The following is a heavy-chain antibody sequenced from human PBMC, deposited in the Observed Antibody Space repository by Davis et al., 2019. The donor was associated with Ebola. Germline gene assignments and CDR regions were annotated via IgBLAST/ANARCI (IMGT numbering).Heavy chain of an antibody. J-gene: IGHJ5*02. Sequence: PSETLSLTCAVYGGSFSDYYWSWIRQPPGKGLEWIGYIYYSGSTNYNPSLKSRVTISVDTSKNQFSLKLSSVTAADTAVYYCARQVIVGDNWFDPWGQGTLVTVSS. CDR3: ARQVIVGDNWFDP. D-gene: IGHD3-22*01. V-gene: IGHV4-59*08. CDR1: GGSFSDYY. CDR2: IYYSGST.